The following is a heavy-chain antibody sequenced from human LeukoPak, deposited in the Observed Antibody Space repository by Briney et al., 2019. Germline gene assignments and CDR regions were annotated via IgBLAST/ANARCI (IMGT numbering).Heavy chain of an antibody. CDR1: GGTFSSYA. CDR2: IIPIFGTA. J-gene: IGHJ4*02. CDR3: AREVPISGYDHSFDY. V-gene: IGHV1-69*01. Sequence: SVKVSCKASGGTFSSYAISWVRQAPGQGLESMGGIIPIFGTANYAQKFQGRVTITADESTSTAYMELSSLRSEDTAVYYCAREVPISGYDHSFDYWGQGTLVTVSS. D-gene: IGHD5-12*01.